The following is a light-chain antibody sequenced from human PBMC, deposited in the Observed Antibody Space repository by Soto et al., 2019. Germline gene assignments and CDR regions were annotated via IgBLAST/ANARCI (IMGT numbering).Light chain of an antibody. CDR2: AAS. J-gene: IGKJ4*01. CDR3: QKYNSAPLT. V-gene: IGKV1-9*01. CDR1: QAISSY. Sequence: DIQLTQDPSFLSSSAGGRVSITCRASQAISSYLAWYQQKPGRAPKLLIYAASSLQSGVPSRFSGSGSGTDFTLTISSLQPEDFATYYCQKYNSAPLTFGGGTKVDIK.